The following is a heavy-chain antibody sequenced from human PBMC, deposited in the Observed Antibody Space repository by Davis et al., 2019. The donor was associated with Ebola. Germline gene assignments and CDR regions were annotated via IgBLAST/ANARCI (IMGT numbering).Heavy chain of an antibody. V-gene: IGHV3-23*01. Sequence: GESLKISCAASGFTFSSYHMSWVRQAPGKGLEWVSIISSGATSTYYADSVKGRFTISRDNSKNTLYLQMNSLRAEDTAQYYCAKAGCGSTSCYSNQWGRGTLVTVSS. CDR2: ISSGATST. CDR3: AKAGCGSTSCYSNQ. J-gene: IGHJ4*02. CDR1: GFTFSSYH. D-gene: IGHD2-2*01.